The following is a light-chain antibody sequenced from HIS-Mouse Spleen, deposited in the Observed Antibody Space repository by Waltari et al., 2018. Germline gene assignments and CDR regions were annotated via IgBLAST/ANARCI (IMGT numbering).Light chain of an antibody. V-gene: IGKV3-20*01. CDR3: QKYGSSPWT. J-gene: IGKJ1*01. Sequence: EIVLTQSPGTLSLSPGERATLSCRASQSVSSSYLAWYQQKPGQAPRLLIYGASSRATGIPDRFSGSGSGTDFTHTISRLEPEDFAVYYCQKYGSSPWTFGQGTKVELK. CDR1: QSVSSSY. CDR2: GAS.